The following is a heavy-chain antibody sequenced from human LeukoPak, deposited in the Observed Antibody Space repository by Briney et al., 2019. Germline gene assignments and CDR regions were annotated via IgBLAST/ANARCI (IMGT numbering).Heavy chain of an antibody. CDR3: ALRIAVPGGFDS. J-gene: IGHJ4*02. CDR1: GFTFSSYA. Sequence: GGSLRLSCAASGFTFSSYAMSWVRQAPGKGLEWVSAISGSGGSTYYADFVKGRFTISRDNAKNTLYLQMNSLRAEDTAVYYCALRIAVPGGFDSWGQGTLVTVSS. D-gene: IGHD6-19*01. V-gene: IGHV3-23*01. CDR2: ISGSGGST.